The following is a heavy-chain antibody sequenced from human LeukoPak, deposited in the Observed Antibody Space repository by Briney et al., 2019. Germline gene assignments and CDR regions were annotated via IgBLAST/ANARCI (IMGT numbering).Heavy chain of an antibody. J-gene: IGHJ4*02. CDR3: AKDSSGYDSPYY. D-gene: IGHD5-12*01. Sequence: GGSLRLSCAASGFTFSSYGMHWVRQAPGKGLEWVAVISYDGSNKYYADSVEGRFTISRDNSKNTLYLQMNILRAEDTAVYYCAKDSSGYDSPYYWGQGTLVTVSS. CDR2: ISYDGSNK. V-gene: IGHV3-30*18. CDR1: GFTFSSYG.